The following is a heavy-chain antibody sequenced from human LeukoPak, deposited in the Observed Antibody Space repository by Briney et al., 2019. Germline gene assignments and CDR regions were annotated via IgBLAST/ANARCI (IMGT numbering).Heavy chain of an antibody. J-gene: IGHJ4*02. Sequence: GGSLRLSCAASGFTSSDYYMSWIRQPHGKGLGWVSYISSSGSTIYYADSVKGRFTISRDNAKNSLYLQMNSLRAEDTAVYYCARDMTQTKKFDYWGQGTLVTVSS. CDR3: ARDMTQTKKFDY. CDR1: GFTSSDYY. D-gene: IGHD1-1*01. V-gene: IGHV3-11*01. CDR2: ISSSGSTI.